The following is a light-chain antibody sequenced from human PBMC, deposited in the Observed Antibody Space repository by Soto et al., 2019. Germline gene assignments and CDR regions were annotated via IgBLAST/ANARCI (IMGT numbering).Light chain of an antibody. Sequence: QSVLTQPPSASGSPGQSVSISCTGTSSDVGGYNYVSWYQQHPGKAPKLMIYEVNKRPSGVPDRFSGSKSGNTASLTVSGLQAEDEADYYCSSYAASSTVFGTWPTATVL. CDR3: SSYAASSTV. CDR1: SSDVGGYNY. J-gene: IGLJ1*01. V-gene: IGLV2-8*01. CDR2: EVN.